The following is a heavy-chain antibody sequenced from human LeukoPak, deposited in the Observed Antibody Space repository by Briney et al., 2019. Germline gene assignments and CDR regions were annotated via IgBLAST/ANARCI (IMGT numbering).Heavy chain of an antibody. J-gene: IGHJ6*02. V-gene: IGHV3-30-3*01. CDR1: GFTFSSYA. CDR3: AKDESRAALLRGGNYYCYSGLDV. CDR2: ISYDGSNK. D-gene: IGHD3-10*01. Sequence: GGSLRLSCAASGFTFSSYAMHWVRQAPGKGLEWVAVISYDGSNKYYADSVKGRFTISRDNSKNTLSLQMNSLRGEDTAVYYCAKDESRAALLRGGNYYCYSGLDVWGQGTTVTVSS.